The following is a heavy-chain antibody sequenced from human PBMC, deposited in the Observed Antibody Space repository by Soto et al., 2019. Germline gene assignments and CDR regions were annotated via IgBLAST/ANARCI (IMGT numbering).Heavy chain of an antibody. D-gene: IGHD3-3*01. V-gene: IGHV3-23*01. J-gene: IGHJ5*02. Sequence: EVQLSESGGTSVQPGGSLRLSCVGSGFTFSGFAMSWVRQAPGKGLEWVSAVTGRGTNTYYAGSVQGRFTISRDNSNNTLYLQMTNLRAEDTAVYFCVKGDFSTGRSAWGQGTLVIVSS. CDR3: VKGDFSTGRSA. CDR1: GFTFSGFA. CDR2: VTGRGTNT.